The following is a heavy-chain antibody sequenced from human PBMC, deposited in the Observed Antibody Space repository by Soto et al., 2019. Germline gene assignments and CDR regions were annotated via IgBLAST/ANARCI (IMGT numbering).Heavy chain of an antibody. CDR1: GFIFSGSA. Sequence: EVQLVESGGGLVQPGGSLKLSCEASGFIFSGSAMEWVRQASGKGLEWVGRIRSKANSYATAYAVSVKGRFTISRDDSRNTAYLQMNSLKTEDTAVYYCARGVYDFWSGHPKGLDYWGQGTVVTVSS. CDR3: ARGVYDFWSGHPKGLDY. J-gene: IGHJ4*02. V-gene: IGHV3-73*02. D-gene: IGHD3-3*01. CDR2: IRSKANSYAT.